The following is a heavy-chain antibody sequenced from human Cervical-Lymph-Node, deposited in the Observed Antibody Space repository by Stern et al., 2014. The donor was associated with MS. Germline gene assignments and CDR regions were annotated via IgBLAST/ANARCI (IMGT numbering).Heavy chain of an antibody. V-gene: IGHV4-39*01. J-gene: IGHJ4*02. D-gene: IGHD1-26*01. Sequence: QVQLQESGPGLVKPSETLSLTCTVSGGSISSSSYYWGWIRQPPGKGLEWIGSIYYSGSTYYNPSLKSRFTIPVGTSKNQFSLKLSSGTAADTAVYYCARHILSGSFIFDYWGQGTLVTVSS. CDR2: IYYSGST. CDR3: ARHILSGSFIFDY. CDR1: GGSISSSSYY.